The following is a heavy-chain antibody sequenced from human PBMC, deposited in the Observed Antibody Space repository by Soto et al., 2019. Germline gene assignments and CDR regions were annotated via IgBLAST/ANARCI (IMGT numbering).Heavy chain of an antibody. V-gene: IGHV4-59*01. D-gene: IGHD3-10*01. J-gene: IGHJ4*02. Sequence: PSETLSLTCTGSGGSISPYYWTWIRQPPWKGLGWIGYIYYSGSTNYNPSLKSRVTILVDTSKSQFSLKLTSVTAADTAVYYCARGGVRGVLYYWGQGTLVTVYS. CDR1: GGSISPYY. CDR3: ARGGVRGVLYY. CDR2: IYYSGST.